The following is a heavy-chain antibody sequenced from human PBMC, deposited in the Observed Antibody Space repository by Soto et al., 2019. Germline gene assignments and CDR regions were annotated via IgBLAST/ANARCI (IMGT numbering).Heavy chain of an antibody. V-gene: IGHV1-18*01. D-gene: IGHD3-16*02. CDR3: AREVRLRFGESSPRPGWSDP. Sequence: QVHLVQSGAEMKKPGASVKVSCKASGYSFTSYGISWVRQAPGQGLEWMGWIGAHNGNTNYAQGLQGRVSMTTDTSTPTADMGLRSLRSDYTAVYYCAREVRLRFGESSPRPGWSDPWGQGTLVTVSS. CDR2: IGAHNGNT. CDR1: GYSFTSYG. J-gene: IGHJ5*02.